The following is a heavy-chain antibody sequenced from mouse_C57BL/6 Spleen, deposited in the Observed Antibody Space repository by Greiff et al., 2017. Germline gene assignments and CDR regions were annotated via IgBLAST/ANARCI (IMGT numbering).Heavy chain of an antibody. CDR1: GYTFTSYW. CDR2: IDPSDSYT. Sequence: QVQLKQPGAELVKPGASVKLSCKASGYTFTSYWMQWVKQRPGQGLEWIGEIDPSDSYTNYNQKFKGKATLTVDTSSSTAYMQLSSLTSEDSAVYYCARRELGRGYWYFDVWGTGTTVTVSS. V-gene: IGHV1-50*01. J-gene: IGHJ1*03. CDR3: ARRELGRGYWYFDV.